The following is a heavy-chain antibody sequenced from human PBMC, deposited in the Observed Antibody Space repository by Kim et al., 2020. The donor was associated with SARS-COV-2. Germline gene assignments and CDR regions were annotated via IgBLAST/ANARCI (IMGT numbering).Heavy chain of an antibody. CDR3: ARGQPLGY. J-gene: IGHJ4*02. V-gene: IGHV4-31*03. CDR2: ISYSGNI. CDR1: GGSIRSGGKF. Sequence: SETLSLTCSVSGGSIRSGGKFWTWIRQHPAKGLEWIGYISYSGNIHYSPSLRSRVSISLQTSENQFSLELTSVTAADTAVYYCARGQPLGYWGQVILVA. D-gene: IGHD2-2*01.